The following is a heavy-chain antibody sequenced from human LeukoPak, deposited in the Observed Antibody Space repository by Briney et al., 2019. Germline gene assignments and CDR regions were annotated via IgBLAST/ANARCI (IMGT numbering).Heavy chain of an antibody. CDR2: IYTSGST. CDR1: GGSFSGYY. J-gene: IGHJ4*02. CDR3: ARVADVVATPYFDY. Sequence: PSETLSLTCAVYGGSFSGYYWSWIRQPAGKGLEWIGRIYTSGSTNYNPSLKSRVTMSVDTSKNQFSLKLSSVTAADTAVYYCARVADVVATPYFDYWGQGTLVTVSS. V-gene: IGHV4-59*10. D-gene: IGHD5-12*01.